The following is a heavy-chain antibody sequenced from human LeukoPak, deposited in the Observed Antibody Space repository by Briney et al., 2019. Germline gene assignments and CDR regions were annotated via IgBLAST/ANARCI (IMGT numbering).Heavy chain of an antibody. CDR2: IYYSGST. D-gene: IGHD6-13*01. Sequence: SETLSLTRTVSGGSISSYYWSWIRQPPGKGLEWTGYIYYSGSTNYNPSLKSRVTISVDTSKNQFSLKLSSVTAADTAVYYCARSAAGPNWFDPWGQGTLVTVSS. V-gene: IGHV4-59*01. CDR3: ARSAAGPNWFDP. J-gene: IGHJ5*02. CDR1: GGSISSYY.